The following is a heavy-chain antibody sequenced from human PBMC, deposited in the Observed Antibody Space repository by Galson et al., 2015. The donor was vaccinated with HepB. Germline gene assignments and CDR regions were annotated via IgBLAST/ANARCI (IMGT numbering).Heavy chain of an antibody. J-gene: IGHJ4*02. Sequence: SLRLSCAASGLAFRKNGMHWVRQAPGKGLEWVAVISYDGSNKEYADSVKGRFTVSRDTSKNTMFLQMNSLTIDDTAMYYCARGGLRAVAGTKGDYWGQGTLVTVSS. CDR2: ISYDGSNK. CDR3: ARGGLRAVAGTKGDY. V-gene: IGHV3-30*03. CDR1: GLAFRKNG. D-gene: IGHD6-19*01.